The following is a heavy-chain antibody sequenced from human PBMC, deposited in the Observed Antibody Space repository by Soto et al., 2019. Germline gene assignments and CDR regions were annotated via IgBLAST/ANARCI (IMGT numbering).Heavy chain of an antibody. CDR1: GGSFSGYS. D-gene: IGHD3-16*02. CDR3: AGRISLASVSLNFRELSNYKWIDP. Sequence: SETLSLTCAVYGGSFSGYSWSWIRQPPGKGLEWIGEINHSGSANYNPSLKSRVTISLDTSKKHFSLNLSSVTAADTAVYYCAGRISLASVSLNFRELSNYKWIDPWGPGTLVTVSS. CDR2: INHSGSA. J-gene: IGHJ5*02. V-gene: IGHV4-34*01.